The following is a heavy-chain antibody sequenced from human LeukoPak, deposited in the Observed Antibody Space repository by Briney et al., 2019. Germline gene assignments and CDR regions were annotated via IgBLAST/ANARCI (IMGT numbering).Heavy chain of an antibody. CDR1: GFTFSSYW. CDR2: IKQDGSEK. J-gene: IGHJ4*02. Sequence: GGSLRLSCAASGFTFSSYWMSWVRQTPGKGLEWVANIKQDGSEKYYVDSVKGRFTISRDKAKNSLYLQMNSLRAEDTAVYYCARAVYYDILPGQTPVYFDYWGQGTLVTVSS. CDR3: ARAVYYDILPGQTPVYFDY. D-gene: IGHD3-9*01. V-gene: IGHV3-7*03.